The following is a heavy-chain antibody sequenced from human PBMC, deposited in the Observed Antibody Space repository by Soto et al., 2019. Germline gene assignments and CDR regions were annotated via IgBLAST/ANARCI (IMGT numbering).Heavy chain of an antibody. D-gene: IGHD3-16*01. CDR2: IYYSGST. CDR1: GGSISSGGYY. Sequence: QVQLQESGPGLVKPSQTLSLTCTVSGGSISSGGYYWSWIRQHPGKGLEWIGYIYYSGSTYYNPSLQXRXTXSXXTSKNQFSLKLSSVTAADTAVYYCARVGGITWFDPWGQGTLVTVSS. J-gene: IGHJ5*02. V-gene: IGHV4-31*03. CDR3: ARVGGITWFDP.